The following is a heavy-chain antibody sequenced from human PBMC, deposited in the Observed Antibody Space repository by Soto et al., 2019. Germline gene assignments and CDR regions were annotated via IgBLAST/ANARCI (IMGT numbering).Heavy chain of an antibody. V-gene: IGHV1-69*13. J-gene: IGHJ6*02. CDR1: GGTFSSYA. CDR3: ARGGYYGSGSYHYYGMDV. Sequence: GASVKVSCKASGGTFSSYAISWVRQAPGQGLEWMGGIIPIFGTPNYAQKFQGRVTITADESTSTAYMELSSLRSEDTAVYYCARGGYYGSGSYHYYGMDVWGQGTTVTVSS. D-gene: IGHD3-10*01. CDR2: IIPIFGTP.